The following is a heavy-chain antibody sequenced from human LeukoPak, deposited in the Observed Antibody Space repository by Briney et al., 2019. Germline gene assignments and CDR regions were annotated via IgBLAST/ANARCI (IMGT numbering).Heavy chain of an antibody. CDR2: ISAYSGNT. V-gene: IGHV1-18*01. Sequence: PGASVTVSCTASGYTFTSYGISWVRQAPGQGLEWMGWISAYSGNTNYAQKLQGRVTITTDTSTSTAYKELRSLRSDDTAVYYCARGASSSGWYNNWFDPWGQGTLVTASS. J-gene: IGHJ5*02. CDR1: GYTFTSYG. CDR3: ARGASSSGWYNNWFDP. D-gene: IGHD6-19*01.